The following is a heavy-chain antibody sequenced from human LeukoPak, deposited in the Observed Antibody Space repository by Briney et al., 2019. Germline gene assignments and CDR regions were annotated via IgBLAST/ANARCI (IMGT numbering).Heavy chain of an antibody. J-gene: IGHJ3*02. Sequence: GGSLRLSCAASGFTFSSYRMNWVRRAPGKGLEWVSSISSSSTYTFYADSVKGRFTISRDNAKNSLYLQMNSLRAEDTAVYYCAREAAFDMWGQGTMVTVSS. CDR2: ISSSSTYT. V-gene: IGHV3-21*06. CDR3: AREAAFDM. CDR1: GFTFSSYR.